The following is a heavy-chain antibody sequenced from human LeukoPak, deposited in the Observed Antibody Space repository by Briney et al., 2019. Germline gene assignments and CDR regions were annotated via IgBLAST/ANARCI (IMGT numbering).Heavy chain of an antibody. CDR1: GYTFTSYY. V-gene: IGHV1-46*01. CDR3: ARVLGMTELWFGELSHAFDI. J-gene: IGHJ3*02. CDR2: INPSSGST. Sequence: ASVKVSCKASGYTFTSYYMHWVRQAPGQGLEWMGIINPSSGSTSYAQKFQGRVTMTRDTSTSTVYMELSSLRSEDTAVYYCARVLGMTELWFGELSHAFDIWGQGTMVTVSS. D-gene: IGHD3-10*01.